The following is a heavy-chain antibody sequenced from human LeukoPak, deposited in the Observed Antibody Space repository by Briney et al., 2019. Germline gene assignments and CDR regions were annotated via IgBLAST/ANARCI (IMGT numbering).Heavy chain of an antibody. CDR2: IYPGDSDT. V-gene: IGHV5-51*01. D-gene: IGHD1-1*01. CDR3: ARSFAHVERYYFDY. CDR1: GYSFISYW. Sequence: GESLKISCQGSGYSFISYWIAWVRQMPGKGLEWMGIIYPGDSDTTYSPSFQGQVTTSADKSINTAYLLWRSLKASDTAMYYCARSFAHVERYYFDYWGQGTLVSVSS. J-gene: IGHJ4*02.